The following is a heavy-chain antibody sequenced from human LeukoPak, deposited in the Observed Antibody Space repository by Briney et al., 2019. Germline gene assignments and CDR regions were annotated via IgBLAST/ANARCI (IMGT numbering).Heavy chain of an antibody. Sequence: SKTLSLTCTVSGGSISSGSYYWSWIRQSPGKGLEWIGYIYYTGSSSYNPSLRSRVTISADTSKNQFSLKLGSVTAADTAVYYCASRKLGNDYWGQGTLVTVSS. D-gene: IGHD7-27*01. CDR1: GGSISSGSYY. CDR2: IYYTGSS. V-gene: IGHV4-61*01. CDR3: ASRKLGNDY. J-gene: IGHJ4*01.